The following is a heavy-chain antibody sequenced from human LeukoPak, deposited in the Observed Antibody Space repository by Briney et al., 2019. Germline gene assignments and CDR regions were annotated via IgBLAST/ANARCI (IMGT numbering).Heavy chain of an antibody. CDR1: GFTLSSHG. D-gene: IGHD1-26*01. CDR2: IIPSGHTT. V-gene: IGHV3-23*01. CDR3: AKTTTNYYYYSMDV. J-gene: IGHJ6*03. Sequence: GGSLTLSCAASGFTLSSHGMNWVRQAAGKGLEWVSGIIPSGHTTYYADSVRGRFTISRDNSRHTLYLQMNSLRAEDTAVYYCAKTTTNYYYYSMDVWGKGTTVTVSS.